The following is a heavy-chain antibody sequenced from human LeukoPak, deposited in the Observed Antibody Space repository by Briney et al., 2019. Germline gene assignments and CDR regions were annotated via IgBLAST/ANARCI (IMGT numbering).Heavy chain of an antibody. D-gene: IGHD6-13*01. CDR2: MNPNSGNT. CDR3: AVSGIAAAGLYYYYMDV. Sequence: ASVKVSCKASGYTFTSYDINWVRRATGQGLEWMGWMNPNSGNTGYAQKFQGRVTMTRNTSISTAYMELSSLRSEDTAVYYCAVSGIAAAGLYYYYMDVWGKGTTVTISS. V-gene: IGHV1-8*01. CDR1: GYTFTSYD. J-gene: IGHJ6*03.